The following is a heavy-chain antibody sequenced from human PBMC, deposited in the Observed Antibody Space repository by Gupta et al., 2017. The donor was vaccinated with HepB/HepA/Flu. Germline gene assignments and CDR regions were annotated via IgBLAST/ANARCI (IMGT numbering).Heavy chain of an antibody. CDR2: IYSGGST. CDR3: ARPNDYGDYNYMDV. D-gene: IGHD4-17*01. V-gene: IGHV3-53*01. J-gene: IGHJ6*03. CDR1: GFTVSSNY. Sequence: EVQLVESGGGLIQPGGSLRLSCAASGFTVSSNYMSWVRQAPGKGLEWVSVIYSGGSTYYADSVKGRFTISRDNSKNTLYLQMNSLRAEDTAVYYCARPNDYGDYNYMDVWGKGTTVTVSS.